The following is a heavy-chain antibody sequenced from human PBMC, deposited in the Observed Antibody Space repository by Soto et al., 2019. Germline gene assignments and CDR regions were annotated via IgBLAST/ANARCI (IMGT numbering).Heavy chain of an antibody. D-gene: IGHD3-3*01. CDR2: ISYDGSNK. J-gene: IGHJ5*02. CDR1: GFTFSSYG. V-gene: IGHV3-30*18. CDR3: AKDNGREGITIFGVVIPGPNWFDP. Sequence: PGGSLRLSCAASGFTFSSYGMHWVRQAPGKGLEWVAVISYDGSNKYYADSVKGRFTISRDNSKSTLYLQMNSLRAEDTAVYYCAKDNGREGITIFGVVIPGPNWFDPWGQGTLVTVSS.